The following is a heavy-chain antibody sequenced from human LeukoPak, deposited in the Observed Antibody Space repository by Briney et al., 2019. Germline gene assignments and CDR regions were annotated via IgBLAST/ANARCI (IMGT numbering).Heavy chain of an antibody. CDR2: ISSSSSYI. D-gene: IGHD5-18*01. Sequence: PGGSLRLSCAASGFTFSSYSTNWVRQAPGKGLEWVSSISSSSSYIYYADSVKGRFTISRDNAKNSLYLQMNNLRAGDTAVYYCARVRVDRGYAYFDYWGQGTLVTVSS. CDR1: GFTFSSYS. J-gene: IGHJ4*02. V-gene: IGHV3-21*01. CDR3: ARVRVDRGYAYFDY.